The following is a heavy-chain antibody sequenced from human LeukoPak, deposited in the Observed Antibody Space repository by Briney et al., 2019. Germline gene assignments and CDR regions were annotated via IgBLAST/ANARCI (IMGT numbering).Heavy chain of an antibody. CDR1: GFILSDYN. V-gene: IGHV3-21*01. CDR2: ISISGTYI. CDR3: ARDLSATARAYDY. J-gene: IGHJ4*02. D-gene: IGHD1-26*01. Sequence: GGPLRLSCAASGFILSDYNMNWVRQAPGKGLEWVSFISISGTYITYADSVKGRFTISRDNAKNSLYLQMNSPRAEDTAVYSCARDLSATARAYDYWGQGTLVTVSS.